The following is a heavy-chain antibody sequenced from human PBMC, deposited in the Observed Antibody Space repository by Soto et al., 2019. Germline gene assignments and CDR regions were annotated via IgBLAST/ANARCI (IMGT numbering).Heavy chain of an antibody. J-gene: IGHJ4*02. CDR3: GSGYSSPWKGFDY. V-gene: IGHV6-1*01. D-gene: IGHD6-13*01. CDR2: TYYRSKWYN. Sequence: SPTLSLTCAIPGDRVSSNSAAWNWIRQSPSRGLEWLGRTYYRSKWYNDYAVSVKSRITINPDTSKNQFSLQLNSVTPEDTAVYYCGSGYSSPWKGFDYWGQGALVTTSS. CDR1: GDRVSSNSAA.